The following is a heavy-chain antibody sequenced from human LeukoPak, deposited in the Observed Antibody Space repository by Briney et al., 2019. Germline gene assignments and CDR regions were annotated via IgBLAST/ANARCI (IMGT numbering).Heavy chain of an antibody. Sequence: SETLSLTCTVSGGSISSSSYYWGWIRQPPGKGLEWIGRIYYSGSTYYNPSLKSRVTISVDTSKNQFSLKLSSVTAADTAVYYCARSLPPQYFDYWGQGTLVTVSS. J-gene: IGHJ4*02. CDR3: ARSLPPQYFDY. CDR2: IYYSGST. V-gene: IGHV4-39*01. CDR1: GGSISSSSYY.